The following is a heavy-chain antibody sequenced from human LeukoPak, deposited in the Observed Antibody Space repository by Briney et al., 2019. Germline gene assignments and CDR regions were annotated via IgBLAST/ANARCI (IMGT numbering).Heavy chain of an antibody. CDR2: IYTSGST. D-gene: IGHD5-12*01. J-gene: IGHJ4*02. Sequence: PSETLSLTCSISGAPINNFYWSWIRQPVGKGLEWIGRIYTSGSTNYNPSLKSRVSMSGDISKNRLSLYLISVTAADTAVYYCARGGGKWVRGGFDSWGQGILVTVSS. CDR3: ARGGGKWVRGGFDS. CDR1: GAPINNFY. V-gene: IGHV4-4*07.